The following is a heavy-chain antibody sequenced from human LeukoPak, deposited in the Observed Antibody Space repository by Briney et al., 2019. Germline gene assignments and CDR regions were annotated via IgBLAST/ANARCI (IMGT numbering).Heavy chain of an antibody. D-gene: IGHD3-3*01. Sequence: ASVKVSCKASGYTFTGYYMRWVRQAPGQGLEWMGWINPNSGGTNYAQKFQGRVTMTRDTSISTAYMELSRLRSDDTAVDNCAREYYYDFWSGYSHAFDIWGQGTMVTVSS. J-gene: IGHJ3*02. CDR2: INPNSGGT. V-gene: IGHV1-2*02. CDR1: GYTFTGYY. CDR3: AREYYYDFWSGYSHAFDI.